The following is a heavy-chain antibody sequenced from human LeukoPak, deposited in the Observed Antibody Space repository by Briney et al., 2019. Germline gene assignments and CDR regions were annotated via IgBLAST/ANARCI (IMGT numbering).Heavy chain of an antibody. CDR2: ISSSSSYI. CDR3: ARYMDYVWGSYHIALNPIDY. V-gene: IGHV3-21*01. J-gene: IGHJ4*02. CDR1: GFTFSSYS. D-gene: IGHD3-16*02. Sequence: GGSLRLSCAASGFTFSSYSMNWVRQAPGKGLEWVSSISSSSSYIYYADSVKGRFTISRDNAKNSLYLQMNSLRAEDTAVYYCARYMDYVWGSYHIALNPIDYWGQGTLVTVSS.